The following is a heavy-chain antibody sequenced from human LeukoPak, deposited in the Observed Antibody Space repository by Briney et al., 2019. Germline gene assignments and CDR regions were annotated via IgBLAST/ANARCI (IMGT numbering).Heavy chain of an antibody. CDR2: IKQDGRVT. V-gene: IGHV3-7*05. CDR1: GITLSSNW. Sequence: HAGGYRGPPGARPGITLSSNWTGWVRQYPGKGLDWVANIKQDGRVTYYADSVKGRFTTSRDNAKNSLYLQMNSLRAEDTAVYYCAGEVSMVRGVISHNFDYWGQGTLVTVSS. J-gene: IGHJ4*02. D-gene: IGHD3-10*01. CDR3: AGEVSMVRGVISHNFDY.